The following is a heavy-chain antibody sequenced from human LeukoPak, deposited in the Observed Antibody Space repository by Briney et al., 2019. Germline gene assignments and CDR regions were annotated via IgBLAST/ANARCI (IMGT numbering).Heavy chain of an antibody. CDR2: IRNDGSNN. CDR1: GFTFSHHG. CDR3: AGPGNYSPFDY. J-gene: IGHJ4*02. D-gene: IGHD3-10*01. V-gene: IGHV3-30*02. Sequence: GGSLRLSCAAPGFTFSHHGMHWVRQAPGKGLEWVAFIRNDGSNNYYADSVKGRFTISRDNSQNTLHLQMNTLRVDDTAVYYCAGPGNYSPFDYWGQGILVTVSS.